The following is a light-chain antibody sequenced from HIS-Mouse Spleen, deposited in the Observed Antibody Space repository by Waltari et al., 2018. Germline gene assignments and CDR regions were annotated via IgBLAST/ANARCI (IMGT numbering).Light chain of an antibody. V-gene: IGLV3-27*01. Sequence: SYELTQPSSVSVSPGQTARITCSGDVLAKKYARWFQQKPGQAPVLVIDTDSERPSGIPERFSGSSSGTTVTLTISGAQVEDEADYYCYSAADNNRLFGGGTKLTVL. J-gene: IGLJ3*02. CDR1: VLAKKY. CDR3: YSAADNNRL. CDR2: TDS.